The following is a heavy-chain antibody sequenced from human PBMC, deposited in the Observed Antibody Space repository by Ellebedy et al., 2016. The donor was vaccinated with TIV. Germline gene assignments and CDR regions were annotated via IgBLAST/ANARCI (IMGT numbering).Heavy chain of an antibody. V-gene: IGHV3-21*01. CDR2: ISGTTTYI. Sequence: GESLKISXTVSEFALNKYIMNWVRQAPGAGLEWVSSISGTTTYIYYADSVKGRFSISRDDAKKSLYLQMNRLTPDDTAVYFCARTMLGDHDAFDIWGRGTMVTVSS. CDR3: ARTMLGDHDAFDI. D-gene: IGHD3-16*01. J-gene: IGHJ3*02. CDR1: EFALNKYI.